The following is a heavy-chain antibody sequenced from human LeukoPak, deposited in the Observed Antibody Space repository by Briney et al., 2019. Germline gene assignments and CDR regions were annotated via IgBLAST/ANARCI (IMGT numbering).Heavy chain of an antibody. J-gene: IGHJ6*03. Sequence: SETLSLTCTVSGRSISSYDWSWIRQPPGKGLEWIGYIYYSGSTKYNPSLKRRVTISVDTSKNQFSLKLSSVTAADTAVYYCARRYGSGSYGYYYYYMDVWGKGTTVTVSS. D-gene: IGHD3-10*01. CDR3: ARRYGSGSYGYYYYYMDV. V-gene: IGHV4-59*13. CDR2: IYYSGST. CDR1: GRSISSYD.